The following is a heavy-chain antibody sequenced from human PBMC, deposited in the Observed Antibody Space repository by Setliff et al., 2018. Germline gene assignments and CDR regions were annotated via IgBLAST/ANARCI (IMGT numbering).Heavy chain of an antibody. CDR3: AGPFDVGPYPRPIDGLDL. CDR2: INPNSGGR. J-gene: IGHJ3*01. D-gene: IGHD3-9*01. V-gene: IGHV1-2*02. CDR1: GYIFRDYY. Sequence: ASVKVSCKASGYIFRDYYIHWVRQAPGQGLEWMGWINPNSGGREYAEAFQGRVTLTGDTSIRTAFMELSGLTTDDTAVYYCAGPFDVGPYPRPIDGLDLWGQGTRVTVSS.